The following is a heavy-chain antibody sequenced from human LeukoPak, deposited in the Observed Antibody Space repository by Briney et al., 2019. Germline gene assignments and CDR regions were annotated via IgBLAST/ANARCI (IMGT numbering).Heavy chain of an antibody. CDR1: GYTFTSYA. J-gene: IGHJ4*02. CDR3: ASHPYYDSSGTNAGY. V-gene: IGHV1-69*05. CDR2: IIPVCGTA. D-gene: IGHD3-22*01. Sequence: SVKVSCKASGYTFTSYAISWVRQAPGQGLEWMGRIIPVCGTANYAQKFHRRVTITTDESTSTAYMELSSLRSEDTAVYYCASHPYYDSSGTNAGYWGQGTLVTVSS.